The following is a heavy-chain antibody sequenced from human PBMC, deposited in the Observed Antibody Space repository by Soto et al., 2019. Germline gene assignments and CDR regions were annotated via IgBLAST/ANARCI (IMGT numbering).Heavy chain of an antibody. CDR1: GFTFSSYE. CDR3: ASSMVRGVIDYYYYGMDV. D-gene: IGHD3-10*01. Sequence: SLRLSCAASGFTFSSYEMNWVRQAPGEGLEWVSYISSSGSTIYYADSVKGRFTISRDNAKNSLYLQMNSLRAEDTAVYYCASSMVRGVIDYYYYGMDVWGQGTTVTVSS. CDR2: ISSSGSTI. J-gene: IGHJ6*02. V-gene: IGHV3-48*03.